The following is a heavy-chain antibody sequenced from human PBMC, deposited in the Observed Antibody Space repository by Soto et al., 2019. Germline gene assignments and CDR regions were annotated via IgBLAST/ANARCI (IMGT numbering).Heavy chain of an antibody. CDR3: ARGLPYYDFWSGYPTPPYFDY. J-gene: IGHJ4*02. CDR1: GGSFSGYY. V-gene: IGHV4-34*01. CDR2: INHSGST. D-gene: IGHD3-3*01. Sequence: PSETLSLTCAVYGGSFSGYYWSWIRQPPGKXLEWIGEINHSGSTNYNPSLKSRVTISVDTSKNQFSLKLSSVTAADTAVYYCARGLPYYDFWSGYPTPPYFDYWGQGTLVTVSS.